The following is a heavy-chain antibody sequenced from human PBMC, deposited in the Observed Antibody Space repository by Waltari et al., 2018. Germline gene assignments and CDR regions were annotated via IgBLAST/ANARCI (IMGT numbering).Heavy chain of an antibody. CDR1: GGSFSGYY. V-gene: IGHV4-34*01. D-gene: IGHD1-20*01. J-gene: IGHJ4*02. Sequence: QVQLQQWGAGLLKPSETLSLTCAVYGGSFSGYYWSWIRQPPGKGLEWIGEINHSGSTNYNPSLKSRVTISVDTSKNQFSRKLSSVTAADTAVYYCARHGGGITGTSYYFDYWGQGTLVTVSS. CDR2: INHSGST. CDR3: ARHGGGITGTSYYFDY.